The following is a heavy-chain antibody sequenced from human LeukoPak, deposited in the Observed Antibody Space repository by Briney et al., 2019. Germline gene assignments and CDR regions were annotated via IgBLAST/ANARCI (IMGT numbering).Heavy chain of an antibody. J-gene: IGHJ4*02. CDR3: ARGSSTVVTVYYFDY. CDR2: INHSGST. V-gene: IGHV4-34*01. Sequence: SETLSLTCAVYGGSFSGYYWSWIRQPPGKRLEWIGEINHSGSTNYNPSLKSRVTISVDTSKNQFSLKLSSVTAADTAVYYCARGSSTVVTVYYFDYWGQGTLVTVSS. CDR1: GGSFSGYY. D-gene: IGHD4-23*01.